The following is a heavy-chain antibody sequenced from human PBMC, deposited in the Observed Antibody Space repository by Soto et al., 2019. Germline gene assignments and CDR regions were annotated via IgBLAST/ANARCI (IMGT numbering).Heavy chain of an antibody. Sequence: ASETLSLTCAVSGDFISTLNWWSWVRQPPGKGLEWIGEIHQSGSTNYKPSLKSRVTISVDKSKNQFSLNLRSTTAADTAVYYCARREYYDSTGYFPSWGQGTLVTVSS. J-gene: IGHJ5*02. CDR1: GDFISTLNW. D-gene: IGHD3-22*01. CDR2: IHQSGST. CDR3: ARREYYDSTGYFPS. V-gene: IGHV4-4*02.